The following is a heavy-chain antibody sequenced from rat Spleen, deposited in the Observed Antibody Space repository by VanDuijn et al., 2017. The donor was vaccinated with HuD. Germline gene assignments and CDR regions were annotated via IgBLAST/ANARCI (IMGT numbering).Heavy chain of an antibody. J-gene: IGHJ4*01. V-gene: IGHV5-19*01. Sequence: EVQLVESGGGLVQPGRSLKLSCAASGFTFSNYGMHWIRQAPTKGLEWVASISPSGGSTYYRDSVKGRFTISRDNAKSTLYLQVDSLESEDTATFYCARQRWDVMDAWGQGVSVTVSS. CDR3: ARQRWDVMDA. CDR2: ISPSGGST. CDR1: GFTFSNYG.